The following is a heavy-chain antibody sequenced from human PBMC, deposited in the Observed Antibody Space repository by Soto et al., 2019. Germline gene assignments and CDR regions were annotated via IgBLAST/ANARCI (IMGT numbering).Heavy chain of an antibody. J-gene: IGHJ1*01. CDR2: IYYSGST. Sequence: PEETLSLTCTVSDGSVSSGSYYWSWIRQPPGKGLEWIGYIYYSGSTNYNPSLKSRVTISVDTSKNQFSLKLSSVTAADTAVYYCARGRAGSIAARLPYFQHWGQGTLVTVSS. V-gene: IGHV4-61*01. CDR1: DGSVSSGSYY. D-gene: IGHD6-6*01. CDR3: ARGRAGSIAARLPYFQH.